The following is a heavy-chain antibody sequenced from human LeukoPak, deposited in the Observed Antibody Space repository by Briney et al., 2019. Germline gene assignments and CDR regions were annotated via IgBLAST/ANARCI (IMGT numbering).Heavy chain of an antibody. CDR2: INPSGGST. CDR1: GYTFTTYY. J-gene: IGHJ4*02. CDR3: ARDLRSGSVRFDY. D-gene: IGHD3-10*01. Sequence: ASVKVSCKASGYTFTTYYIHWVRQAPGQGLEWMGIINPSGGSTNYAQKFQGRVTMTRDTSTSTVYMEPSGLTSEDTGVYYCARDLRSGSVRFDYWGQGTLVTVSS. V-gene: IGHV1-46*01.